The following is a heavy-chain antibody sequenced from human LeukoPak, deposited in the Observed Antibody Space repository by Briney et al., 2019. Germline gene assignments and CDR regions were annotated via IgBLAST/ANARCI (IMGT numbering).Heavy chain of an antibody. CDR2: ISSSGSTI. J-gene: IGHJ6*04. D-gene: IGHD3-10*02. Sequence: GGSLRLSCAVSGFTFSSYGMSWVRQAPGEGLEWVSYISSSGSTIYYADSVKGRFTISRDNAKNSLYLQMNSLRAEDTAVYYCAELGITMIGGVWGKGTTVTISS. CDR1: GFTFSSYG. CDR3: AELGITMIGGV. V-gene: IGHV3-48*04.